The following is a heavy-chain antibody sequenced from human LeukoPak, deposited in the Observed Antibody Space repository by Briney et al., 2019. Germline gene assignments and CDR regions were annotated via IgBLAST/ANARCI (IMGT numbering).Heavy chain of an antibody. CDR2: MNPNNGNT. CDR1: GFTFTSYD. CDR3: VRDGEGVAISVNYWFDP. J-gene: IGHJ5*02. Sequence: ASVKVSCTASGFTFTSYDINWVRQASGQGLEWMGWMNPNNGNTGYAQKFQGRVTMTRDTSISTAYMELRGLRSEDTAVYYCVRDGEGVAISVNYWFDPWGQGTLVTVSS. D-gene: IGHD3-10*01. V-gene: IGHV1-8*01.